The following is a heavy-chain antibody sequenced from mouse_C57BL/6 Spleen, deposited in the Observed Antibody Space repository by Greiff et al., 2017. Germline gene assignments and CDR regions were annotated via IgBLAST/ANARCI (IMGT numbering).Heavy chain of an antibody. CDR2: IHPNSGST. D-gene: IGHD1-1*01. Sequence: QVQLKQPGAELVKPGASVKLSCKASGYTFTSYWMHWVKQRPGQGLEWIGMIHPNSGSTNYNEKFKSKATLTVDKSSSTAYMQLSSLTSEDSAVYYCARDGSRSFDYWGQGTTLTVSS. CDR3: ARDGSRSFDY. CDR1: GYTFTSYW. J-gene: IGHJ2*01. V-gene: IGHV1-64*01.